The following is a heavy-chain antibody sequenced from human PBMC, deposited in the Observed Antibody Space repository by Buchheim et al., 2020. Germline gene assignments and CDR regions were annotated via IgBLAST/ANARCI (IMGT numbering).Heavy chain of an antibody. D-gene: IGHD3-22*01. CDR1: GYTFTGYY. Sequence: QVQLVQSGAEVKKPGASVKVSCKASGYTFTGYYMHWVRQAPGQGLEWMGWINPNSGGTNYAQKFQGRVTMTRDAYISTAYMELSRLRSDDTAVYYCARGTHYYYDSSGYTPNYYYYGMDVWGQGTT. CDR3: ARGTHYYYDSSGYTPNYYYYGMDV. CDR2: INPNSGGT. V-gene: IGHV1-2*02. J-gene: IGHJ6*02.